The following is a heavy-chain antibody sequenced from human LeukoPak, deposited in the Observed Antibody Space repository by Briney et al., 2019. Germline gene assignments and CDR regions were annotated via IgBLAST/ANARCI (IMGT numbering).Heavy chain of an antibody. J-gene: IGHJ4*02. CDR1: GGSLSSYY. CDR3: ARHLRGVSPHFDY. Sequence: SDTLSLTCTVSGGSLSSYYWIWIRQPPGKGLEWIGYMYYSGSTKYNPSLKSRVTISVDTSKKQFSLRLSSVTAADTDVYYCARHLRGVSPHFDYWGQGNLVTVSS. V-gene: IGHV4-59*08. CDR2: MYYSGST. D-gene: IGHD3-10*01.